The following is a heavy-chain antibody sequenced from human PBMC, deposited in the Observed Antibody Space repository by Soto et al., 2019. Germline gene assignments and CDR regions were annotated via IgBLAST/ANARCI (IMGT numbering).Heavy chain of an antibody. V-gene: IGHV1-58*02. CDR3: AAGKYYGSGSYPWGSDAFDI. D-gene: IGHD3-10*01. CDR1: GFTFTSSA. CDR2: IVVGSGNT. J-gene: IGHJ3*02. Sequence: QMPLVQSGPEVKKPGTSVKVSCKASGFTFTSSAMQWVRQARGQRLEWIGWIVVGSGNTNYAQKFQERVTITRDMSTSTAYMELSSLRSEDTAVYYCAAGKYYGSGSYPWGSDAFDIWGQGTMVTVSS.